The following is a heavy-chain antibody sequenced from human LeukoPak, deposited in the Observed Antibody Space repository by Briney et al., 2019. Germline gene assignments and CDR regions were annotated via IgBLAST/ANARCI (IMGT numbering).Heavy chain of an antibody. CDR2: ISSSSSYI. J-gene: IGHJ6*02. D-gene: IGHD6-19*01. CDR1: GFTFSSYS. V-gene: IGHV3-21*01. Sequence: GGSLRLSCAASGFTFSSYSMNWVRQAPGKGLERVSSISSSSSYIYYADSVKGRFTISRDNAKNSLYLQMNSLRAEDTAVYYCARGRTSIAVAGTGIYYYYGMDVWGQGTTVTVSS. CDR3: ARGRTSIAVAGTGIYYYYGMDV.